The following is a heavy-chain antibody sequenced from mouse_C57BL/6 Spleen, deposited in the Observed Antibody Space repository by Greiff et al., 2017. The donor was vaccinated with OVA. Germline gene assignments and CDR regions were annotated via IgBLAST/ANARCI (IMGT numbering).Heavy chain of an antibody. D-gene: IGHD2-4*01. Sequence: VQLQQSGAELVKPGASVKLSCTASGFNIKDYYMHWVKQRTEQGLAWIGRIDPEDGETKYAPKFQGKATITADTSSNTAYLQLSSLTSEDTAVYYCAIAPSRYDYDESWFAYWGQGTLVTVSA. J-gene: IGHJ3*01. CDR3: AIAPSRYDYDESWFAY. CDR2: IDPEDGET. CDR1: GFNIKDYY. V-gene: IGHV14-2*01.